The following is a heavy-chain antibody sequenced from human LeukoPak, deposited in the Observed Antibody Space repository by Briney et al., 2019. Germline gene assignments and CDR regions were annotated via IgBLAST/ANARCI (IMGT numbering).Heavy chain of an antibody. D-gene: IGHD3-10*01. J-gene: IGHJ4*02. CDR3: ARVPIWFGELSFDY. CDR1: GGSFSGYY. V-gene: IGHV4-34*01. Sequence: SETLSLTCAVYGGSFSGYYWSWIRQPPGMGLEWIGEINHSGSTNYNPSLKSRVTISVDTSKNQFSLKLSSVTAADTAVYYCARVPIWFGELSFDYWGQGTLVTVSS. CDR2: INHSGST.